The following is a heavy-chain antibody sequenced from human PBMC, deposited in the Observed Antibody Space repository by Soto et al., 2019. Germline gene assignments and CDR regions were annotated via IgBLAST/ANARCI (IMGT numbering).Heavy chain of an antibody. V-gene: IGHV4-31*03. CDR3: ARDPTGPRDRGYYYYYGMDV. CDR2: IYYSGST. J-gene: IGHJ6*02. CDR1: GGSISSGGYY. D-gene: IGHD3-10*01. Sequence: PSETLSLTCTVSGGSISSGGYYWSWIRQHPGKGLEWIGYIYYSGSTYYNPSLKSRVTISVDTSKNQFSLKLSSVTAADTAVYYCARDPTGPRDRGYYYYYGMDVWGQGTTVTV.